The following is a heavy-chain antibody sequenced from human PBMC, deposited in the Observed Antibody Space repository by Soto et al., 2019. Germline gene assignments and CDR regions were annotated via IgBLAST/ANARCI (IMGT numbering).Heavy chain of an antibody. Sequence: QVQLVESGGGVVQPGRSLRLSCAASGFTFSSYGMHWVRQAPGKGLEWVAVISYDGSNKYYADSVKGRFTISRDNSKNTLYLQMNSLRAEDTAVYYCAKDSSPLTVGEDYFDYWGQGTLVTVSS. CDR2: ISYDGSNK. CDR1: GFTFSSYG. J-gene: IGHJ4*02. D-gene: IGHD7-27*01. CDR3: AKDSSPLTVGEDYFDY. V-gene: IGHV3-30*18.